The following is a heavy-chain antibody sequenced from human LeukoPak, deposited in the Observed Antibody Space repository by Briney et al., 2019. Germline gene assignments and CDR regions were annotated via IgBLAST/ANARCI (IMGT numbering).Heavy chain of an antibody. Sequence: GGSLRLSCSASGFTFSSYAMSWVRRAPGKGLEWVSAIRGSGGSTYYADSVGGRFTISRDNSKNTLYLQMNSLRAEDTAVYYCAKIGFVGAPRGWFDPWGQGTLVTVSS. CDR2: IRGSGGST. D-gene: IGHD1-26*01. J-gene: IGHJ5*02. CDR1: GFTFSSYA. CDR3: AKIGFVGAPRGWFDP. V-gene: IGHV3-23*01.